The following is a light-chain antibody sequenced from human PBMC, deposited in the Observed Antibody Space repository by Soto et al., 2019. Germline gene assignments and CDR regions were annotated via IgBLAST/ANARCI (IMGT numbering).Light chain of an antibody. CDR2: EAS. CDR3: QQRSNWPST. CDR1: QSVSSY. J-gene: IGKJ4*01. V-gene: IGKV3-11*01. Sequence: LTQSPSTLSLSLWEIATLSCRASQSVSSYLSWYQQKAGRAPRLLIYEASNRATGISASFGGSGSGTDFTLTICSLEPEDFAVYYCQQRSNWPSTFGGGTKVDIK.